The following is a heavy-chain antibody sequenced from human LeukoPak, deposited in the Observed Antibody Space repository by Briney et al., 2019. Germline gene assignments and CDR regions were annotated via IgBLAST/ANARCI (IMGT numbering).Heavy chain of an antibody. Sequence: GGSLRFSCEASGFTFSAYNLQWVRQAPQKGLEWVSSISSNVNYMYYGDSVKGRFIISRDNAKNSLSLQMNNLRTEDTAVYYCARVSPRSYVSGVLKAYYIDYWGHGTLVTVSS. V-gene: IGHV3-21*06. CDR2: ISSNVNYM. CDR3: ARVSPRSYVSGVLKAYYIDY. D-gene: IGHD2-15*01. CDR1: GFTFSAYN. J-gene: IGHJ4*01.